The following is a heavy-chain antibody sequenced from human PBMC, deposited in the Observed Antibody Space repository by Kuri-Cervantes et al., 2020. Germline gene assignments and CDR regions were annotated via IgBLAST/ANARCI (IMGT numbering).Heavy chain of an antibody. J-gene: IGHJ4*02. D-gene: IGHD3/OR15-3a*01. Sequence: GESLKISCAASGFTFSSYAMHWVRQAPGKGLEWVAVISYDGSNKYYADSVKGRFTISRDNSKNTLYLQMNSLRVEDTAMYYCARDYVFWNAFVEGSEYWGQGTLVTVSS. CDR3: ARDYVFWNAFVEGSEY. CDR1: GFTFSSYA. V-gene: IGHV3-30-3*01. CDR2: ISYDGSNK.